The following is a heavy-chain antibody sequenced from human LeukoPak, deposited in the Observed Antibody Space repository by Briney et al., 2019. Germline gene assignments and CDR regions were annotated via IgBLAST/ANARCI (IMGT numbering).Heavy chain of an antibody. D-gene: IGHD3-10*01. CDR1: GGTFSSYA. CDR2: IIPIFGTA. Sequence: ASVKVSCKASGGTFSSYAISWVRQAPGQGLEWMGGIIPIFGTANYAQKFQGRVTITADESTSTAYMELSSLRSEDTAVYYCAITMVRGVIIPWWFDPWGQGTLVTVSS. J-gene: IGHJ5*02. CDR3: AITMVRGVIIPWWFDP. V-gene: IGHV1-69*13.